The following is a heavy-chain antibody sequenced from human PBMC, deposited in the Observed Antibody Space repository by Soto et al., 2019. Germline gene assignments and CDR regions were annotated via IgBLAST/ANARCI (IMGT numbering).Heavy chain of an antibody. D-gene: IGHD3-10*01. V-gene: IGHV4-59*01. J-gene: IGHJ5*02. CDR1: GGSISSYY. CDR3: ARGRSGSSHFLLRHNWFDP. CDR2: IYYSGST. Sequence: QVQLQESGPGLVKPSETLSLTCTVSGGSISSYYWSWIRQPPGKGLEWIGYIYYSGSTNYNPSLKSRVTISVDTSKNQFSLKLSSVTAADTAVYYCARGRSGSSHFLLRHNWFDPWGQGTLVTVSS.